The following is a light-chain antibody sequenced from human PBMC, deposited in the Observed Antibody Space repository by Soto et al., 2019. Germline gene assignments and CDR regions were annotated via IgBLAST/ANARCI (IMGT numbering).Light chain of an antibody. Sequence: EIVLTQSPGTLSLSPGEGATLSCRASQSVGNNYLAWYQQKPGQAPRLLIFGASSRATGNPDRFSGSGSGTDFTLTISRLEPEDFAVYYCQQHATSPLTFGGGTKVDIK. V-gene: IGKV3-20*01. CDR2: GAS. CDR3: QQHATSPLT. J-gene: IGKJ4*01. CDR1: QSVGNNY.